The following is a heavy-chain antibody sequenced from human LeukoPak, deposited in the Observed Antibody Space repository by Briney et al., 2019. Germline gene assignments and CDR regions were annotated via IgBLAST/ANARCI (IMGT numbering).Heavy chain of an antibody. V-gene: IGHV1-18*01. Sequence: GASVKVSCKASGYTFSNYGVSWERQAPGRGLEWMGWVSTSDGKTGFAQNLQGRLTMSTDTSASIAYMELRSLRSDDTAVYYCVRSEYDTSGYYSRHFDSWGQGTLVTVSS. CDR1: GYTFSNYG. CDR3: VRSEYDTSGYYSRHFDS. J-gene: IGHJ4*02. CDR2: VSTSDGKT. D-gene: IGHD3-22*01.